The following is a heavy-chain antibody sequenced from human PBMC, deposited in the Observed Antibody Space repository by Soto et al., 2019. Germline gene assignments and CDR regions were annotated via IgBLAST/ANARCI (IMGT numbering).Heavy chain of an antibody. V-gene: IGHV1-18*01. CDR2: ISAYNGNT. CDR1: GYTFTSYG. CDR3: ARPSNSIDYYDSSGYYYGMDV. J-gene: IGHJ6*02. Sequence: ASVKVSCKASGYTFTSYGISWVRQAPGQGLERMGWISAYNGNTNYAQKLQGRVTMTTDTSTSTAYMELRSLRSDDTAMYYCARPSNSIDYYDSSGYYYGMDVWGQGTTVTVSS. D-gene: IGHD3-22*01.